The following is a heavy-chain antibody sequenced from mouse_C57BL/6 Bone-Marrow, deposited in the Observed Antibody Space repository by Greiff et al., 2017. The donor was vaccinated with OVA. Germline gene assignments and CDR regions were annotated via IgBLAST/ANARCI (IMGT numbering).Heavy chain of an antibody. CDR1: GYTFTDYY. Sequence: QVQLQQSGAELVRPGASVKLSCKASGYTFTDYYINWVKQRPGQGLEWIARIYPGSGNTYYNEKFKGKATLTAEKSSSTAYMQLSSLTSEDSAVYFCARSLAYDWYFDYWGQGTTLTVSS. CDR3: ARSLAYDWYFDY. CDR2: IYPGSGNT. D-gene: IGHD2-12*01. V-gene: IGHV1-76*01. J-gene: IGHJ2*01.